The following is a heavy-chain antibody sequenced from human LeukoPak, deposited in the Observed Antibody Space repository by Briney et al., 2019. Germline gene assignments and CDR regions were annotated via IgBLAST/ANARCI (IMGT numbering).Heavy chain of an antibody. Sequence: GGTLRLSCAASGFTFSSYAMHWVRQAPGKGLEWVAVISYDGSNKYYADSVKGRFTISRDNSKNTLYLQMNSLRAEDTAVYYCARVGATRGFFDYWGQGTLVTVSS. CDR1: GFTFSSYA. CDR3: ARVGATRGFFDY. D-gene: IGHD1-26*01. V-gene: IGHV3-30*04. CDR2: ISYDGSNK. J-gene: IGHJ4*02.